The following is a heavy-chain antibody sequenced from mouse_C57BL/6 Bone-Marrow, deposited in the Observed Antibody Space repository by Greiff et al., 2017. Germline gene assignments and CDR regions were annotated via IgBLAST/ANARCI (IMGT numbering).Heavy chain of an antibody. Sequence: VQLKQPGAELVKPGASVKMSCKASGYTFTSSWIPWVKQRPGQGLEWIGDIYPGSGSTNYNEKFKGKATLTVDSSSGTAYMQLRSLTAEDSAVYYCARSEAPGYGGQGTTLTVSA. V-gene: IGHV1-55*01. CDR3: ARSEAPGY. CDR2: IYPGSGST. J-gene: IGHJ2*01. CDR1: GYTFTSSW.